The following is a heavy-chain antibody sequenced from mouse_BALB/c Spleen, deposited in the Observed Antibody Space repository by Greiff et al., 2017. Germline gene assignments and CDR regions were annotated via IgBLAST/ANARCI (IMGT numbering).Heavy chain of an antibody. J-gene: IGHJ2*01. CDR2: ISSGGST. CDR3: ARGEDGNYY. Sequence: EVQGVESGGGLVKPGGSLKLSCAASGFTFSSYAMSWVRQTPEKRLEWVASISSGGSTYYPDSVKGRFTISRDNARNILYLQMSSLRSEDTAMYYCARGEDGNYYWGQGTTLTVSS. V-gene: IGHV5-6-5*01. CDR1: GFTFSSYA. D-gene: IGHD2-1*01.